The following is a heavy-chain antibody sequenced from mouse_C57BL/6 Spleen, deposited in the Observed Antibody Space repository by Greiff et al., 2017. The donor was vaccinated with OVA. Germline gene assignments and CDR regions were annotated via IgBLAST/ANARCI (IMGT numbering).Heavy chain of an antibody. CDR1: GYTFTSYT. V-gene: IGHV1-4*01. J-gene: IGHJ1*03. CDR2: INPSSGYT. CDR3: ANYYGSSYADWYFDV. Sequence: QVQLQQSGAELARPGASVKMSCKASGYTFTSYTMHWVKQRPGQGLEWIGYINPSSGYTKYNQKFKDKATLTADKSSSPAYMQLSSLTSEDSAVYDCANYYGSSYADWYFDVWGTGTTVTVSS. D-gene: IGHD1-1*01.